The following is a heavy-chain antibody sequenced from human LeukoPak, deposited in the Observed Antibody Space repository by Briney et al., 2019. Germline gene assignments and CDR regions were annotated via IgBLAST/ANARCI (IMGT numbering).Heavy chain of an antibody. CDR3: ATEVASSGWFDAFDI. CDR2: FDPEDGET. J-gene: IGHJ3*02. Sequence: ASVKVSCKVSGYTLTELSMHWVRQAPGKGLEWMGGFDPEDGETIYAQKFQGRVTMTGDTSTDTAYMELSSLRSEDTAVYYCATEVASSGWFDAFDIWGQGTMVTVSS. D-gene: IGHD6-19*01. CDR1: GYTLTELS. V-gene: IGHV1-24*01.